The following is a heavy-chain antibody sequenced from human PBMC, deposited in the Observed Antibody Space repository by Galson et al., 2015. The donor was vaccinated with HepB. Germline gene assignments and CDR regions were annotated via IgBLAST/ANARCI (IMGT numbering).Heavy chain of an antibody. CDR1: GFTFSTYI. CDR2: ISSSSNYI. CDR3: ARVTIRGGGMDV. Sequence: SLRLSCAASGFTFSTYIMNWVRQAPGKGLEWVSSISSSSNYIYYADSVKGRFTISRDNAKNSLFLQMNSLRAEDTAVYYCARVTIRGGGMDVWGQGTTVTVSS. J-gene: IGHJ6*02. D-gene: IGHD3-10*01. V-gene: IGHV3-21*01.